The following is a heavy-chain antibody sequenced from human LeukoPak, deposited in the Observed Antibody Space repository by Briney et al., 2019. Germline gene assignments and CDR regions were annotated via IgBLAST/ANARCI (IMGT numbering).Heavy chain of an antibody. Sequence: GGSLRLSCAASGFTVSSNYMSWVRQAPGKGLEWVSVIYSGGSTYYADSVKGRFTISRDNSKNTLYLQMNSLRAEDTAVYYCARDSGDYGSYYYYYYMDVWGKGTTVTVS. CDR2: IYSGGST. CDR1: GFTVSSNY. V-gene: IGHV3-53*01. CDR3: ARDSGDYGSYYYYYYMDV. D-gene: IGHD4-17*01. J-gene: IGHJ6*03.